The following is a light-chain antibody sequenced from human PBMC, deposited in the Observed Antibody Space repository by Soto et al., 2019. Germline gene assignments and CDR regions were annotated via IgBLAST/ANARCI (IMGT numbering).Light chain of an antibody. CDR3: QQYNNSLALT. Sequence: EIVMTQSPATLSVSPGERATLSCRASQSVSSNLAWYQQKPGQAPRLLIYGASTRATGIPARFSGSWSGTEFTLTISSLQSQDFAVYYCQQYNNSLALTFGGGTKVEIK. CDR2: GAS. CDR1: QSVSSN. J-gene: IGKJ4*01. V-gene: IGKV3-15*01.